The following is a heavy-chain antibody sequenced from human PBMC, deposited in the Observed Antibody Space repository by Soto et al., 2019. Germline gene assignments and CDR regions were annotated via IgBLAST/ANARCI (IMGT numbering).Heavy chain of an antibody. D-gene: IGHD2-15*01. CDR3: ARTIGGASSLYFDY. V-gene: IGHV3-66*01. J-gene: IGHJ4*02. CDR2: IYTGGLT. Sequence: PGGSLRLSCAASGFTVGSNYMNWVRQAPGKGLEWVSVIYTGGLTSYADSVKGRFTISRDDSSNTLYLQMSSLRTDDTAVYYCARTIGGASSLYFDYWGQGTLVTVS. CDR1: GFTVGSNY.